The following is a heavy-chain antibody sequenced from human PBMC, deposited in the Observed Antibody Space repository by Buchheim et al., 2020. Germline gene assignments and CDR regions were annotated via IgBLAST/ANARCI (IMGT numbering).Heavy chain of an antibody. CDR3: ARDSAPPDILTGYSTERGMDV. D-gene: IGHD3-9*01. CDR2: IWYDGSNK. Sequence: QVQLVESGGGVVQPGRSLRLSCAASGFTFSSYGMHWVRQAPGKGLEWVAVIWYDGSNKYYADSVKGRFTISRDNSKNTLYLQMNSVRAEDTAVYYCARDSAPPDILTGYSTERGMDVWCQGTT. J-gene: IGHJ6*02. CDR1: GFTFSSYG. V-gene: IGHV3-33*01.